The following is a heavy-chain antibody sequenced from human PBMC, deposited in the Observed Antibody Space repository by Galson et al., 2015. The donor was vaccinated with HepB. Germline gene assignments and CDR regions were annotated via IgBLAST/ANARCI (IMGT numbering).Heavy chain of an antibody. CDR1: GFTFDDYT. CDR3: AKGAGATKKGAFDY. CDR2: ISWDGGNT. D-gene: IGHD1-26*01. J-gene: IGHJ4*02. V-gene: IGHV3-43*01. Sequence: SLRLSCAASGFTFDDYTMHWLRQAPGKRLEWVSFISWDGGNTYFADSVKGRFTISGDNSRDSLYLQMNNLRSEDAALYFCAKGAGATKKGAFDYWGQGTLVAVSS.